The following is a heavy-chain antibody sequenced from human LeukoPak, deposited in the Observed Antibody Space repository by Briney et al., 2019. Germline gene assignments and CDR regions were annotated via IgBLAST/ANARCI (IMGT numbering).Heavy chain of an antibody. D-gene: IGHD3-3*01. CDR2: ISYDGSNK. Sequence: PGRSLRLSCAASGFTFSSYGMHWVRQAPGKGLEWVAVISYDGSNKYYADSVKGRFTTSRDNSKNTLYLQMNSLRAEDTAVYYCARELNYGDDSWSGYYYYYGMDVWGQGTTVTVSS. CDR3: ARELNYGDDSWSGYYYYYGMDV. V-gene: IGHV3-30*03. CDR1: GFTFSSYG. J-gene: IGHJ6*02.